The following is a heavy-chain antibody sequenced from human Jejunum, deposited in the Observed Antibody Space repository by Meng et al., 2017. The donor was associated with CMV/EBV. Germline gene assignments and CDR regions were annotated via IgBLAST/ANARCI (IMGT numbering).Heavy chain of an antibody. CDR2: IHDSRST. J-gene: IGHJ4*02. V-gene: IGHV4-34*01. Sequence: LTCAGNSGSFSGYCWNWIRQPPEKGAEWIGEIHDSRSTNYNPYLESRATISLDTSKNHFSLMLDSVTAADTAVYFCTRKVVPTAMGRWSQGTLVTVSS. CDR3: TRKVVPTAMGR. CDR1: SGSFSGYC. D-gene: IGHD2-2*01.